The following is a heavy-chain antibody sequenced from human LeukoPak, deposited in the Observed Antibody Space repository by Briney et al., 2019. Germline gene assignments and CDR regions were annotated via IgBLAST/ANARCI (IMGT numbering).Heavy chain of an antibody. J-gene: IGHJ4*02. V-gene: IGHV1-69*04. CDR1: GYTFTGYY. CDR3: ARASHGIAAAGTSLVDY. Sequence: SVKVSCKASGYTFTGYYMHWVRQAPGQGLEWMGRIIPILGIANYAQKFQGRVTITADKSTSTAYMELSSLRAEDTAVYYCARASHGIAAAGTSLVDYWGQGTLVTVPS. D-gene: IGHD6-13*01. CDR2: IIPILGIA.